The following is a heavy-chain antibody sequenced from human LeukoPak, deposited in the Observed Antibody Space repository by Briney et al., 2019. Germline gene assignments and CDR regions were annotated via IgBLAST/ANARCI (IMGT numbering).Heavy chain of an antibody. CDR2: ISISGGTT. CDR3: AAKHYGEYYFDY. J-gene: IGHJ4*02. CDR1: GFTFSSYA. V-gene: IGHV3-23*01. Sequence: PGGSLRLSCAASGFTFSSYAMHWVRQAPGKGLEWVSGISISGGTTYYADSVKGRFTVSRDNSKNTLYLQMNNLRAEDTALYYCAAKHYGEYYFDYWGQGILVTVPS. D-gene: IGHD4-17*01.